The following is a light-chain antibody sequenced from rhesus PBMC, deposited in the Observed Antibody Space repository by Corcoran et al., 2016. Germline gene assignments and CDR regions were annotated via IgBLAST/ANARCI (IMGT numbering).Light chain of an antibody. J-gene: IGKJ2*01. CDR1: QSLLHSNGNTY. V-gene: IGKV2-72*01. Sequence: DIVMTQTPLSLPITPGEPASISCRSSQSLLHSNGNTYLPWYLQKPGQSPHLLIYGGSNRASGSPDRFSGSGSGTDCTLKISKVEAEDVGVYYCVQAIAFPYSFGQGTKVEIK. CDR2: GGS. CDR3: VQAIAFPYS.